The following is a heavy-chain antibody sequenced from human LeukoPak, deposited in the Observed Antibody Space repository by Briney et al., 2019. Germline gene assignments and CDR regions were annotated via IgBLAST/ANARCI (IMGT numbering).Heavy chain of an antibody. CDR1: GFSFSTYG. Sequence: GGSLRLSCAASGFSFSTYGMHWVRQAPGKGLEWVAFIRYNVLSKYYADPVKGRFTISRDDSKNTLDLQMNSLRAEDTAVYYCATASGGWYRYYFDSWGQGILVTVSS. J-gene: IGHJ4*02. CDR3: ATASGGWYRYYFDS. D-gene: IGHD6-13*01. CDR2: IRYNVLSK. V-gene: IGHV3-30*02.